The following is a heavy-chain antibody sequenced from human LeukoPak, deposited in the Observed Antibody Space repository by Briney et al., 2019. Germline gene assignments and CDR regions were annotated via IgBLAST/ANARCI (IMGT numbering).Heavy chain of an antibody. CDR3: ARVNYYDSSGYFVLHAFDV. CDR2: ISSSGSTI. V-gene: IGHV3-11*01. CDR1: GFTFSDYY. D-gene: IGHD3-22*01. J-gene: IGHJ3*01. Sequence: GGSLRLSCAASGFTFSDYYMSWIRQAPGKGLEWVSYISSSGSTIYYADSVKGRFTISRDNAKNSLYLQMSSLRAEDTAVYYCARVNYYDSSGYFVLHAFDVWGQGTMVTVSS.